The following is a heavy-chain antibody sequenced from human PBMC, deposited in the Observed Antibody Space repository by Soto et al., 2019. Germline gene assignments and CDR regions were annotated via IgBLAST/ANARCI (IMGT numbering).Heavy chain of an antibody. CDR1: GFSLSTGEVG. CDR3: AHRLYSSAWPWDSGVFDY. V-gene: IGHV2-5*02. J-gene: IGHJ4*02. D-gene: IGHD6-19*01. CDR2: IYWDDDK. Sequence: QITLKESGPTLVKPTQPLTLTCTFSGFSLSTGEVGVGWIRQPPGKALEWLALIYWDDDKRYSPSLKSRLTITKDTSKNQVVLTMTNMDPVDTATYYCAHRLYSSAWPWDSGVFDYWGQGTLVTVSS.